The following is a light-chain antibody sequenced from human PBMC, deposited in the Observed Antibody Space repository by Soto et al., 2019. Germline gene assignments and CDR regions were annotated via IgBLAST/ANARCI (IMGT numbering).Light chain of an antibody. J-gene: IGLJ3*02. Sequence: QSVLTQPPSASGTPGQRVTISCSGSSSNIGSEAVNWYQQLPGTAPKLLIYGNDQRPSGVPDRFSGSKSGPSASLAISGLQSEDEADYYCAAWDDSLNGPVFGGGTKLTVL. V-gene: IGLV1-44*01. CDR1: SSNIGSEA. CDR2: GND. CDR3: AAWDDSLNGPV.